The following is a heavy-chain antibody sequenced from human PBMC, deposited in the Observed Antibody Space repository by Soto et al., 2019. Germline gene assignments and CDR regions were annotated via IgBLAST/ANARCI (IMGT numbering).Heavy chain of an antibody. CDR2: IGTAANT. V-gene: IGHV3-13*01. D-gene: IGHD3-3*01. Sequence: GGSLRLSCAASGFTFSSHDLHWVRQSAEKGLEWVAAIGTAANTFYPDSVKGRFIISRDNTRNSVYLQMSNLRVDDTAMYYCERGRCFGPPSPYFDYGGQGILATVSS. CDR1: GFTFSSHD. J-gene: IGHJ4*02. CDR3: ERGRCFGPPSPYFDY.